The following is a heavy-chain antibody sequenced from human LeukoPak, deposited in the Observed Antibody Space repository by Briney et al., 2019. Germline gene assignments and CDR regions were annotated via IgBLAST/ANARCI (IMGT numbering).Heavy chain of an antibody. Sequence: SETLSLTCTVSGGSISSSSYYWGWIRQPPGKGLEWIGSIYYSGSTYYNPSLKSRVTISVDTSKNQFSLKLSSVTAADTAVYYCASMAYCGGGSCYVGSYYYYYMDVWGKGTTVTVSS. CDR3: ASMAYCGGGSCYVGSYYYYYMDV. V-gene: IGHV4-39*01. CDR1: GGSISSSSYY. CDR2: IYYSGST. J-gene: IGHJ6*03. D-gene: IGHD2-15*01.